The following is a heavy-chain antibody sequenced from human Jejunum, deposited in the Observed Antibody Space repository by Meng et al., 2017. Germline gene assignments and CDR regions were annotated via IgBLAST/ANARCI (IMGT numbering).Heavy chain of an antibody. Sequence: QLQDAGPGLVKPSGTLSLTCAVSGDSISSDNWWSWVRQPPGKGPEWIGDIFRTGTSNYSPSLRSRVAIYMDKSKNQFSLSLNSVTAADTAVYYCARKGGTYSTGHFPHFDYWGQGTLVTVSS. V-gene: IGHV4-4*02. CDR2: IFRTGTS. CDR3: ARKGGTYSTGHFPHFDY. D-gene: IGHD6-19*01. CDR1: GDSISSDNW. J-gene: IGHJ4*02.